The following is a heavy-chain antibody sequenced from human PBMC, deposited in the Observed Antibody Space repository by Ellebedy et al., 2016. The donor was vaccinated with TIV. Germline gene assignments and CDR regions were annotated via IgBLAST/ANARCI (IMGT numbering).Heavy chain of an antibody. V-gene: IGHV3-7*01. CDR1: GFTFSIYW. D-gene: IGHD2-8*02. CDR2: IKEDGSRT. CDR3: VRTGRPWFDY. J-gene: IGHJ4*02. Sequence: PGGSLRLSCAASGFTFSIYWMNWVRQAPGKGLEWVANIKEDGSRTSYVDSVKGRFTVSRDDAKNSLYLHMNSLKAEDTAVYYCVRTGRPWFDYWGQGTLVTVSS.